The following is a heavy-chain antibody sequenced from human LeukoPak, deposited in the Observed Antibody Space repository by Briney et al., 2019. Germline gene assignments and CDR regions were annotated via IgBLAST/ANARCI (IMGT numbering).Heavy chain of an antibody. Sequence: PGGSLRLSCEASGFNIRNNWMSWVRLAPGKGLEYVANINQDEGQKYYVDSVKGRFTISKDTAKNSLNLQMNSLRAEDTGVYYCARGSGETLYYYYYGMDVWGQGTTVTVSS. CDR1: GFNIRNNW. CDR2: INQDEGQK. J-gene: IGHJ6*02. V-gene: IGHV3-7*01. CDR3: ARGSGETLYYYYYGMDV. D-gene: IGHD3-16*01.